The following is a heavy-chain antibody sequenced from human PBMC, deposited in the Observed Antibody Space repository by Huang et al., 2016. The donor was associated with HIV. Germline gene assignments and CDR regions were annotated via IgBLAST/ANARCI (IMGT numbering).Heavy chain of an antibody. Sequence: QVQLVQSGAEVKKPGSSVKVSCKASGGSFRNFAIGWVRQAPGQGLGWMGGIIPTLGTANYAQKFHGRVTIIADESTSTAYMELSSLRSEDTAVYYCATVDYYDTSGPQRGYFDNWGQGTLVTVSS. CDR1: GGSFRNFA. D-gene: IGHD3-22*01. J-gene: IGHJ4*02. V-gene: IGHV1-69*01. CDR2: IIPTLGTA. CDR3: ATVDYYDTSGPQRGYFDN.